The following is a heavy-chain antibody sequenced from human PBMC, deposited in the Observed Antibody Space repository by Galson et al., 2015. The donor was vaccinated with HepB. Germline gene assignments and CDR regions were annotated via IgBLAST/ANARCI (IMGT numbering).Heavy chain of an antibody. Sequence: SVKVSCKASGYTFTSYVITWVRQAPGQGLEWMGWISAYNGNTNYAQNLQGRVTMTTDTSTSTAYMELRSLRSDDTALYYCARESTDYSFDYWGQGTLVTVSS. J-gene: IGHJ4*02. V-gene: IGHV1-18*04. CDR2: ISAYNGNT. CDR1: GYTFTSYV. D-gene: IGHD5-12*01. CDR3: ARESTDYSFDY.